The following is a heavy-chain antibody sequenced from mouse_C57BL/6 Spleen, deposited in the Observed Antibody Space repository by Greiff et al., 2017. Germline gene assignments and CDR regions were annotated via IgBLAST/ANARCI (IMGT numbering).Heavy chain of an antibody. D-gene: IGHD4-1*01. Sequence: EVKLVESGGGLVKPGGSLKLSCAASGFTFSSYAMSWVRQTPEKRLEWVATISDGGSYTYYPDNVKGRFTISRDNAKNNLYLQMSHLKSEDTAMYYCARRGGTGYFEVWGTGTTVTVSS. CDR3: ARRGGTGYFEV. CDR2: ISDGGSYT. J-gene: IGHJ1*03. CDR1: GFTFSSYA. V-gene: IGHV5-4*03.